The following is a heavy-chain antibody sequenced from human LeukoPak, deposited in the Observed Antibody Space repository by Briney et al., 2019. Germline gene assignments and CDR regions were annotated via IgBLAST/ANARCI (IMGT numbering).Heavy chain of an antibody. D-gene: IGHD6-6*01. CDR1: GYTFTGYY. CDR3: ARYKFGGAALDY. V-gene: IGHV1-46*01. CDR2: INPSGGST. J-gene: IGHJ4*02. Sequence: ASVKVSCKASGYTFTGYYMHWVRQAPGQGLEWMGIINPSGGSTSYAQKFQGRVTMTRDMSTSTVYMELSSLRSEDTAVYYCARYKFGGAALDYWGQGTLVTVSS.